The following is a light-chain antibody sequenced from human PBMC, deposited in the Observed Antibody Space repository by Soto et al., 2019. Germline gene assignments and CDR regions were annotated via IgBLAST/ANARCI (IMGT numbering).Light chain of an antibody. CDR2: DAS. CDR1: RSVSSF. Sequence: EIVLTPSPATLSLSPWERANLSCGASRSVSSFLAWYQQKPGQAPRLLIYDASYRATGIPARFSGSGSGTDFTLTISSLAPEDFAVYYCQHRSDWPSRLSLGGCTKVEIK. V-gene: IGKV3-11*01. J-gene: IGKJ4*01. CDR3: QHRSDWPSRLS.